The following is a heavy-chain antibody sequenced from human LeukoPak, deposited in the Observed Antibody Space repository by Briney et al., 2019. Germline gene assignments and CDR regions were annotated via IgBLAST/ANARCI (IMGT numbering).Heavy chain of an antibody. V-gene: IGHV4-4*07. CDR3: ARDQLELYYYYYMDV. CDR1: GGSISSYY. CDR2: IYTSGST. J-gene: IGHJ6*03. Sequence: KPSETLSLTCTVSGGSISSYYWSWIRQPAGKGLEWIGRIYTSGSTNYNPSLKSRVTISVDKSKNQFSLKLSSVTAADTAVYYCARDQLELYYYYYMDVWGKATTVTVSS. D-gene: IGHD1-7*01.